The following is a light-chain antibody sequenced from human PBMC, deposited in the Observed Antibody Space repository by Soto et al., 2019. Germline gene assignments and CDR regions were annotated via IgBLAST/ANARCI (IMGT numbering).Light chain of an antibody. CDR2: EVS. CDR1: SSDAGGYNY. CDR3: NSYAGSNNWV. J-gene: IGLJ3*02. V-gene: IGLV2-8*01. Sequence: QSVLTQPPSASGSPGQSVTISCTGTSSDAGGYNYVSWYQQHPGKAPKLMIYEVSKRPSGVTDRFSGSKSGNTASLTVSGLQAEDEADYYCNSYAGSNNWVFGGGTKLTVL.